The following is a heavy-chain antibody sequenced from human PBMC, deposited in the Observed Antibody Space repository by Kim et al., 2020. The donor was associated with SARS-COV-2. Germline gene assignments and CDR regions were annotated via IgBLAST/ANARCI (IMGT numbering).Heavy chain of an antibody. J-gene: IGHJ4*02. V-gene: IGHV3-11*06. CDR2: ISSSSSYT. CDR1: GFTFSDYY. Sequence: GGSLRLSCAASGFTFSDYYMSWIRQAPGKGLEWVSYISSSSSYTNYADSVKGRFTISRDNAKNSLYLQMNSLRAEDTAVYYCARCQRDGYNYRSITHPDYWGQGTLVTVSS. CDR3: ARCQRDGYNYRSITHPDY. D-gene: IGHD5-12*01.